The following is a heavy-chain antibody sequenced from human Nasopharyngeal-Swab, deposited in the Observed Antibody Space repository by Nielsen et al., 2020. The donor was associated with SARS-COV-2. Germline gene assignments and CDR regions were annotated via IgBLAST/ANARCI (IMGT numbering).Heavy chain of an antibody. D-gene: IGHD6-13*01. J-gene: IGHJ6*02. CDR2: IYYSGSP. Sequence: GSLRLSCTVSGGSVRSDFYYWSWIRQPPGKGLEWIGHIYYSGSPNYKPSLKSRVTISVDTSKNQFSLKLNSVTAADTAVYYCASIVGAVGTIAMDVWGQGTMVTVSS. CDR3: ASIVGAVGTIAMDV. V-gene: IGHV4-61*01. CDR1: GGSVRSDFYY.